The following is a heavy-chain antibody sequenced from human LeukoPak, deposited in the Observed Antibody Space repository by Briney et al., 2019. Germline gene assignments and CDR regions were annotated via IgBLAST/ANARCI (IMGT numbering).Heavy chain of an antibody. V-gene: IGHV1-46*01. CDR2: INPNSGST. CDR3: ARERGEYSSGWSWFDP. J-gene: IGHJ5*02. CDR1: GYTFTGYY. D-gene: IGHD6-19*01. Sequence: GASVKVSCKASGYTFTGYYMDWVRQAPGQGLEWMGWINPNSGSTSYAQKFQGRVTMTRDTSTSTVYMELSSLRSEDTAVYYCARERGEYSSGWSWFDPWGQGTLVTVSS.